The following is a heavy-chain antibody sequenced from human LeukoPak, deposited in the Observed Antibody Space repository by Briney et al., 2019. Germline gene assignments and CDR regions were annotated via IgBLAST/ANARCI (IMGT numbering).Heavy chain of an antibody. V-gene: IGHV4-30-4*08. CDR2: IYYSGST. Sequence: PSQTLSLTCTVSGGSISSGDYYWSWIRQPPGKGLEWIGYIYYSGSTYYNPSLKSRVTISVDTSKNQFSLKLSSVTAADTAVYYCAKSGTSLEWYYHMDVWGKGTTVTVSS. J-gene: IGHJ6*03. D-gene: IGHD3-3*01. CDR3: AKSGTSLEWYYHMDV. CDR1: GGSISSGDYY.